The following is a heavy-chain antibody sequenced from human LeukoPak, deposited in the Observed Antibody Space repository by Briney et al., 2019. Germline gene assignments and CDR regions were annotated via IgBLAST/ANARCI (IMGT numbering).Heavy chain of an antibody. CDR2: ISGSGGST. CDR1: GFTFSTYA. D-gene: IGHD2-15*01. V-gene: IGHV3-23*01. Sequence: GGSLRLSCAASGFTFSTYAMTWVRQAPGKGLEWVSAISGSGGSTYYADSVKGRFTLSRDNSKNTLYLQMNSLRAEDTAVYYCAKGSRVYCSGGSCYAIDYWGQGTLVTVSS. J-gene: IGHJ4*02. CDR3: AKGSRVYCSGGSCYAIDY.